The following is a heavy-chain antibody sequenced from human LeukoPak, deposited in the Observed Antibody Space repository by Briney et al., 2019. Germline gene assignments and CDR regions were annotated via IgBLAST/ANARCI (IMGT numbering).Heavy chain of an antibody. CDR1: GDSVSSNSAA. Sequence: SQILSPSCAISGDSVSSNSAAWNWIRQSPSRGLEWLGRTYYRSKWSTEYAVSVKSRITINPDTSKNQFSLQLSSVTPEDTAVYYCARGPAGTGAFDIWGQGTMVTVSS. CDR2: TYYRSKWST. CDR3: ARGPAGTGAFDI. V-gene: IGHV6-1*01. D-gene: IGHD6-13*01. J-gene: IGHJ3*02.